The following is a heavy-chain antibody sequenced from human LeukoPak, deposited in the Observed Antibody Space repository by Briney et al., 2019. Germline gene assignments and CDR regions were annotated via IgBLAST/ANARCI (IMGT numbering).Heavy chain of an antibody. CDR1: GFTFSGYG. Sequence: TGGSLRLSCAASGFTFSGYGMHWVRQAPGKGLEWVAFIRYDGSNKYYADSVKGRFTISRDNSKNTLYLQMNSLRAEDTAVYYCAKGSSGWSYYFDYWGQGTLVTVSS. D-gene: IGHD6-19*01. CDR3: AKGSSGWSYYFDY. J-gene: IGHJ4*02. V-gene: IGHV3-30*02. CDR2: IRYDGSNK.